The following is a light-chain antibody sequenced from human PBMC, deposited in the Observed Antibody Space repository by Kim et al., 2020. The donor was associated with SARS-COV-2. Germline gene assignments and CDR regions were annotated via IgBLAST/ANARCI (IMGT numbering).Light chain of an antibody. CDR1: QGISSY. V-gene: IGKV1-9*01. J-gene: IGKJ4*01. CDR2: AAS. CDR3: QQLNAYPLT. Sequence: IQLTQSPSSLSASVGDRVTLTCRASQGISSYLAWYQQKPGKAPKVLIYAASTLQSGVPSRFSGSGSGTDFTLTISSLQPEDFATYYCQQLNAYPLTFGGGTKVDIK.